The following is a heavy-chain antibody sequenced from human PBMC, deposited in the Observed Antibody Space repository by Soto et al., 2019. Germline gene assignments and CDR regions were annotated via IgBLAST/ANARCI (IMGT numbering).Heavy chain of an antibody. V-gene: IGHV4-34*01. CDR2: INHSGST. CDR3: ARGPYVWGSYRFAPFDY. D-gene: IGHD3-16*02. CDR1: GGSFSGYY. J-gene: IGHJ4*02. Sequence: QVQLQQWGAGLLKPSETLSLTCAVYGGSFSGYYWSWIRQPPGKGLEWIGEINHSGSTNYNPSLKSRVTIGGGGGRGGCWREGSAVGGADTAVYYCARGPYVWGSYRFAPFDYWGQGTLVTVSS.